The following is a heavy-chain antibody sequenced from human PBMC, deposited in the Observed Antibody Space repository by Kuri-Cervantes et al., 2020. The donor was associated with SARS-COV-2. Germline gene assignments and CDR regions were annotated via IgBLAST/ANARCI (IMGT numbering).Heavy chain of an antibody. CDR2: ISSSSSTI. Sequence: GESLKISCAASGFTFSSYSMNWVRQAPGKGLEWVSYISSSSSTIYYADSVKGRFTISRDNAKNSLYLQMNSLRAEDTAVYYCARDSSSGWFSYWGQGTLVTV. CDR1: GFTFSSYS. D-gene: IGHD6-19*01. J-gene: IGHJ4*02. V-gene: IGHV3-48*01. CDR3: ARDSSSGWFSY.